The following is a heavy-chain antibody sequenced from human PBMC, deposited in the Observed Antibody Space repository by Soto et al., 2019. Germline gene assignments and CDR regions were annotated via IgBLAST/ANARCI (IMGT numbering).Heavy chain of an antibody. V-gene: IGHV1-8*01. J-gene: IGHJ4*02. CDR1: GYSFSSLD. D-gene: IGHD1-26*01. Sequence: QVQLVQSGAEVREPGASVKVSCKASGYSFSSLDINWVRQTTGQGLEWMGWMQPRDGRTGYAQKFQGRVTMTRDTSINTAYMELSSLTSDDTAFYYCARGVTAGVDYWGQVTLVTVSS. CDR3: ARGVTAGVDY. CDR2: MQPRDGRT.